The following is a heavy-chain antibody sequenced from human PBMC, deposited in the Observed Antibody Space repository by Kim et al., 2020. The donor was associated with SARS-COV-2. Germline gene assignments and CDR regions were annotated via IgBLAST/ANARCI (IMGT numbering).Heavy chain of an antibody. V-gene: IGHV4-39*01. Sequence: PSLKSRVTISVDTSKNQFSLKLSSVTAADTAVYYGARSTAAGTVQAAFDIWGQGTMVTVSS. D-gene: IGHD6-13*01. CDR3: ARSTAAGTVQAAFDI. J-gene: IGHJ3*02.